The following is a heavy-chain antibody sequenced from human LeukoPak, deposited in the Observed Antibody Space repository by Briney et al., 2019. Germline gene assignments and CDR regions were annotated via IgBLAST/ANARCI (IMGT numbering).Heavy chain of an antibody. D-gene: IGHD3-10*01. V-gene: IGHV1-18*01. Sequence: ASVKVSCKASGYTFTSYGISWVRQAPGQGLEWMGWISAYNGNTNYAQKLQGRVTMTTDTSTSTAYMELRSLRSDDTAVYYCATMMYGSGNYYNSDYWGQGTLVTVSS. J-gene: IGHJ4*02. CDR1: GYTFTSYG. CDR3: ATMMYGSGNYYNSDY. CDR2: ISAYNGNT.